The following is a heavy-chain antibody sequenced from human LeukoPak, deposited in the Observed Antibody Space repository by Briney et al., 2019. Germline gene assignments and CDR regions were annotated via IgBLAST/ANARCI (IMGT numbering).Heavy chain of an antibody. Sequence: PGGSLRLSCAASGFTLSSNYMTWVRQAPGKGLEWVANVKPDGRDKHYVDSVEGRFTISRDSAKNSLYLQMNSLRAEDTAVYYCARGSEWLRSTYLDYWGQGVLVTVSS. CDR1: GFTLSSNY. D-gene: IGHD5-12*01. CDR2: VKPDGRDK. CDR3: ARGSEWLRSTYLDY. V-gene: IGHV3-7*01. J-gene: IGHJ4*02.